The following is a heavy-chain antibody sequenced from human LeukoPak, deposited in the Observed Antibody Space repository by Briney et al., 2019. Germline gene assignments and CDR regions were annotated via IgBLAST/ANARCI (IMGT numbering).Heavy chain of an antibody. Sequence: ASVKVSCKTSGYTFTSYGISWVRQAPGQGLEWMGWISAYNGNTNYAQKLQGRVTMTTDTSTSTAYMELRSLRSDDTAVYYCARDLSYDSSGYGAYWGQGTLVTVSS. J-gene: IGHJ4*02. D-gene: IGHD3-22*01. CDR3: ARDLSYDSSGYGAY. CDR2: ISAYNGNT. V-gene: IGHV1-18*01. CDR1: GYTFTSYG.